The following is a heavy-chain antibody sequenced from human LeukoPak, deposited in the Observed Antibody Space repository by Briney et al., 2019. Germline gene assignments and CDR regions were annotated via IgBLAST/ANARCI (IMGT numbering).Heavy chain of an antibody. CDR3: ARDHTMVVAANNWFDP. CDR1: GGTFSSYA. Sequence: SVKVSCKASGGTFSSYAISWVRQAPGQGLESMRGIIPIFGTANYAQKFQGRVTITADESTSTAYMELSSLRSEDTAVYYCARDHTMVVAANNWFDPWGQGTLVTVSS. CDR2: IIPIFGTA. J-gene: IGHJ5*02. D-gene: IGHD2-15*01. V-gene: IGHV1-69*13.